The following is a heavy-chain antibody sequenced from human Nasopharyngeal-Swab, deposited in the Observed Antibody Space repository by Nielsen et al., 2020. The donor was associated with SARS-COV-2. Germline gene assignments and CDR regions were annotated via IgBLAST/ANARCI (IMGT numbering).Heavy chain of an antibody. CDR2: ISYDGSYK. Sequence: GGSLRLSCAASGFTFSSYGMHWVRQAPGKGLEWVAVISYDGSYKYYADSVQGRFTISRDNSENTLFLQMNSLRAEDTAVYYCAKGRVTIFGVVIIDYYHYMDVWGKGTTVTVSS. J-gene: IGHJ6*03. CDR3: AKGRVTIFGVVIIDYYHYMDV. D-gene: IGHD3-3*01. CDR1: GFTFSSYG. V-gene: IGHV3-30*18.